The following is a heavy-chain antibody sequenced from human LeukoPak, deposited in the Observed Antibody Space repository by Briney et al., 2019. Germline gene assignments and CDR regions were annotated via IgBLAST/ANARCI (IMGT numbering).Heavy chain of an antibody. D-gene: IGHD3-9*01. CDR3: ARVLRYFDWLFDY. Sequence: GGSLRLSCAASGFTFSSYWMSWVRQAPGKGLEWVANIKQDGSEEYYVDSVKGRFTISRDNAKNSLYLQMNSLRAEDTAVYYCARVLRYFDWLFDYWGQGTLVTVSS. CDR2: IKQDGSEE. CDR1: GFTFSSYW. J-gene: IGHJ4*02. V-gene: IGHV3-7*01.